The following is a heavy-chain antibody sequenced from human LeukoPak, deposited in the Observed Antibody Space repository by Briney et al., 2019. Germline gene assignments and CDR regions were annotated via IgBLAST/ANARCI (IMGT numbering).Heavy chain of an antibody. D-gene: IGHD1-26*01. CDR1: GFTFSSYS. CDR2: ISRSSSNI. V-gene: IGHV3-21*01. Sequence: GGSLRLSCAASGFTFSSYSMNWVRQAAGKGLEWVSCISRSSSNIYYADSVKGRFTISSDKAKNSLYLQMNSLRAEDTAVYYCARNGGWEVPPFWGQGTLVTVSS. CDR3: ARNGGWEVPPF. J-gene: IGHJ4*02.